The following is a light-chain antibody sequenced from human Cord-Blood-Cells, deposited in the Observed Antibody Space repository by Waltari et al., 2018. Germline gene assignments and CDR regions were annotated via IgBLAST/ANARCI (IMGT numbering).Light chain of an antibody. CDR1: QALSTC. Sequence: DIQMTQSPSSLFASVGDRVTITCRASQALSTCLAWYPQNPGKVPKLLIYAASTLQSGVPSRFSGSGSGTDFTLTISSLQPEDVATYYCQKYNSAPLTFGGGTKVEIK. V-gene: IGKV1-27*01. CDR3: QKYNSAPLT. J-gene: IGKJ4*01. CDR2: AAS.